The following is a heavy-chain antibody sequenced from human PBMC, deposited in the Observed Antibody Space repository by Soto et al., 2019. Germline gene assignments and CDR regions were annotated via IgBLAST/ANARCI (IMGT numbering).Heavy chain of an antibody. CDR2: IYYSGST. CDR3: ARGPPVTGISAWYFDY. D-gene: IGHD2-21*02. J-gene: IGHJ4*02. V-gene: IGHV4-59*08. Sequence: SETLSLTCTVSGGSISSYYWSWIRQPPGKGLEWIGYIYYSGSTNYNPSLKSRVTISVDTSKNQFSLKLSSVTAADTAVYYCARGPPVTGISAWYFDYWGQGTLVTVSS. CDR1: GGSISSYY.